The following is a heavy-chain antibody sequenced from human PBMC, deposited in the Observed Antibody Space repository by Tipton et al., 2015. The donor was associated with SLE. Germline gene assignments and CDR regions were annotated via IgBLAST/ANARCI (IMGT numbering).Heavy chain of an antibody. V-gene: IGHV4-59*11. D-gene: IGHD2-15*01. CDR3: ARGSVVADDY. CDR1: GASIIDHY. J-gene: IGHJ4*02. CDR2: MFYNRDS. Sequence: GASIIDHYWNWIRQTPGKGLEWIGYMFYNRDSNYNPSLKSRVTLSIDASRNQFSLKLTSVTAADTAVYYCARGSVVADDYWGQGTLVTVSS.